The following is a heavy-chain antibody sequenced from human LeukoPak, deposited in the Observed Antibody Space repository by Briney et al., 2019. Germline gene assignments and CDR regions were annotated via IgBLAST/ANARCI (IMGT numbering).Heavy chain of an antibody. CDR1: GFTFSSYS. J-gene: IGHJ6*02. CDR2: ISSSSSTI. CDR3: ARELPVHYDSPYYGMDV. Sequence: PGRSLRLSCAASGFTFSSYSMNWVRQAPGKRLEWVSYISSSSSTIYYADSVKGRFTISRDNAKNSLYLQMNSLRAEDTAVYYCARELPVHYDSPYYGMDVWGQGTTVTVSS. D-gene: IGHD5-12*01. V-gene: IGHV3-48*01.